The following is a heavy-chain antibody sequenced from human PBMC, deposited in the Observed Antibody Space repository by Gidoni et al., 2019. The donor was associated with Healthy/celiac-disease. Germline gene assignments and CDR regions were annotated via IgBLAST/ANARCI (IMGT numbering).Heavy chain of an antibody. V-gene: IGHV3-11*01. Sequence: QVQLVESGGGLVKPGGSLRLSCPASGSTFSDYYMSGIRQAQGKGLEWVSYISSSGSPIYYADYVKGRFTISRDNAKNSLYLQMNSLRAEDTAVYYCAREAVSHFDYWGQGTLVTVSS. CDR3: AREAVSHFDY. CDR2: ISSSGSPI. D-gene: IGHD4-17*01. J-gene: IGHJ4*02. CDR1: GSTFSDYY.